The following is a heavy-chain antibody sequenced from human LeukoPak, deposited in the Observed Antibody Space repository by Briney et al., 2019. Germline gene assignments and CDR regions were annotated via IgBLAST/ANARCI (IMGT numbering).Heavy chain of an antibody. CDR1: GYTFTGYY. V-gene: IGHV1-2*02. CDR2: INPNSGGT. D-gene: IGHD4-17*01. Sequence: GASVTVSCKASGYTFTGYYMHWLGQAPGQGLEWMGWINPNSGGTNYAQKLQGRVTMTTDTSTSTAYMELRSLRSDDTAVYYCARVGYYGDYEDYWGQGTLVTGSS. CDR3: ARVGYYGDYEDY. J-gene: IGHJ4*02.